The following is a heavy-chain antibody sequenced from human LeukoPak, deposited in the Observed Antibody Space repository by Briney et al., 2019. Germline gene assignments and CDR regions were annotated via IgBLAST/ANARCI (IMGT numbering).Heavy chain of an antibody. D-gene: IGHD2-2*02. Sequence: PGGSLRLSCAASGFTFSSYSMNWVRQAPGKGLEWVSSISSSSSYIYYADSVKGRFTISRDNAKNSLYLQMNSLRAEDTAVYYCARDGDIVVVPAAIPFSRGGAFDIWGQGTMVTVSS. J-gene: IGHJ3*02. CDR2: ISSSSSYI. CDR3: ARDGDIVVVPAAIPFSRGGAFDI. CDR1: GFTFSSYS. V-gene: IGHV3-21*01.